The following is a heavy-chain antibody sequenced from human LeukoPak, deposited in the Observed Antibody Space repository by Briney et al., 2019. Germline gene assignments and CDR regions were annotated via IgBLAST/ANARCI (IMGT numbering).Heavy chain of an antibody. CDR2: ISGSGGST. D-gene: IGHD6-19*01. CDR3: AKVAVAGTSGAYYYYGMDV. J-gene: IGHJ6*02. Sequence: GGSLRLSCAASGFTFSSYAMSWVRQAPGKGLEWVSAISGSGGSTYYADSVKGRFTISRDNSKNTLYLQMNSLRAEDTAVYYCAKVAVAGTSGAYYYYGMDVCGQGTTVTVSS. CDR1: GFTFSSYA. V-gene: IGHV3-23*01.